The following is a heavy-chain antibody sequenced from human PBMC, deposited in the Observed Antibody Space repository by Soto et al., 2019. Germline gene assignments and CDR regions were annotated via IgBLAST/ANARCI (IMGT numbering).Heavy chain of an antibody. D-gene: IGHD2-8*01. V-gene: IGHV3-23*01. Sequence: EVQLLESGGGLVQPGGSLRLSCAASGFSFSTYAMTWVRQAPGKGVEWVSTITPSGGNTYYADSVKVRFTITRDNSENTLFLHMNSLRAEDTAVYYCAGRYCPNGVCYTNFYYYMDIWGEGTSVTVSS. J-gene: IGHJ6*03. CDR3: AGRYCPNGVCYTNFYYYMDI. CDR2: ITPSGGNT. CDR1: GFSFSTYA.